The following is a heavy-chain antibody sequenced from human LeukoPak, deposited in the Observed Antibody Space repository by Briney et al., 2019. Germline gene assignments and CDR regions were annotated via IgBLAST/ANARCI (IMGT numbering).Heavy chain of an antibody. CDR3: ARQESGPYHYMDV. D-gene: IGHD3-3*01. J-gene: IGHJ6*03. CDR1: GGSISSYY. Sequence: SETLSLTCTVSGGSISSYYWTWIRQAPGKGLEWIGYVYYSVSTNYNPSLKSRVSISQDTSKNQVSLKLSSVTAADTAVYYCARQESGPYHYMDVCGKGTTVTVSS. CDR2: VYYSVST. V-gene: IGHV4-59*08.